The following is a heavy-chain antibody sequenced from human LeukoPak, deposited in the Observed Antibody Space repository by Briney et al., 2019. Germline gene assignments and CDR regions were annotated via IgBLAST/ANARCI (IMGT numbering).Heavy chain of an antibody. Sequence: ASVKVSCKASGGTFSSYAISWVRQAPGQGLEWMGGIIPIFGTANYAQKFLGRVTITADESTSTAYMELSSLRSEDTAVYYCARYGSRDGDYYYYGMDVWGKGTTVTVSS. CDR2: IIPIFGTA. CDR3: ARYGSRDGDYYYYGMDV. J-gene: IGHJ6*04. V-gene: IGHV1-69*01. CDR1: GGTFSSYA. D-gene: IGHD5-24*01.